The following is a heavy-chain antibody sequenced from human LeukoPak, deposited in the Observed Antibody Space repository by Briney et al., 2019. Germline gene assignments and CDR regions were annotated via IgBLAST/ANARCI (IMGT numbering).Heavy chain of an antibody. V-gene: IGHV3-48*01. CDR3: AAKRG. CDR2: ISSSSTI. D-gene: IGHD5-24*01. Sequence: GGSLSLSCAASGFTFSSYSMNWVRQAPGKGLEWVSYISSSSTIYYADSVKGRFTISRDNAKNSLYLQMNSLRAEDTAVYYCAAKRGWGKGTTVTVSS. J-gene: IGHJ6*04. CDR1: GFTFSSYS.